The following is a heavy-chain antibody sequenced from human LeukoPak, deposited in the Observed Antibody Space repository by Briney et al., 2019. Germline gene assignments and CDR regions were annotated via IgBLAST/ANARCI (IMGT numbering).Heavy chain of an antibody. J-gene: IGHJ4*02. CDR2: VYHSGST. V-gene: IGHV4-4*02. CDR3: ARDLGSSWFEPLDY. D-gene: IGHD6-13*01. CDR1: GGSISSTAW. Sequence: SGTLSLTCAVSGGSISSTAWWSWVRQPPGKGLEWIGEVYHSGSTNYNSFLKSRVTISVDKSKNQFSLKLTSATAADTAVYYCARDLGSSWFEPLDYWGQGILVIVSS.